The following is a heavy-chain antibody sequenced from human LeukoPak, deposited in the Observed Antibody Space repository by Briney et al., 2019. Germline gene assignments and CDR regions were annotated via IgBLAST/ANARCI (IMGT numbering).Heavy chain of an antibody. J-gene: IGHJ4*02. CDR2: ISSSSSYI. CDR3: AGAPYDSSGYIYFDY. CDR1: GFTFSSYS. V-gene: IGHV3-21*01. D-gene: IGHD3-22*01. Sequence: GGSLRLSCAASGFTFSSYSMNWVRQAPGKGLEWVSSISSSSSYIYYADSVKGRFTISRDNAKNSLYLQMNSLRAEDTAVYYCAGAPYDSSGYIYFDYWGQGTLVTVSS.